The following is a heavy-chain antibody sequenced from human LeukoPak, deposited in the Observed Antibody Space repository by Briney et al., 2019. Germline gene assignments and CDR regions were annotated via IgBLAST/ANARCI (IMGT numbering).Heavy chain of an antibody. V-gene: IGHV1-69*04. D-gene: IGHD2-15*01. CDR2: IIPILGIA. CDR3: AREVVAAATVNWFDP. J-gene: IGHJ5*02. Sequence: ASVKVSCKASVGTFSSYAISWVRQAPGQGLEWMGRIIPILGIANYAQKFQGRVTITADKSTSTAYMELSSLRSEDTAVYYCAREVVAAATVNWFDPWGQGTLVTVSS. CDR1: VGTFSSYA.